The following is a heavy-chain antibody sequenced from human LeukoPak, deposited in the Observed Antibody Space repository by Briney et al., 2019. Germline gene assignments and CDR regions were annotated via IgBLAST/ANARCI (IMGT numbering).Heavy chain of an antibody. D-gene: IGHD6-19*01. CDR1: GFTFSSYA. CDR3: ATTRYSSGWHYYYYYGMYV. Sequence: PGGSLRLSCAASGFTFSSYAMHWVRQAPGKGLEYVSAISSNGGSTYYANSVKGRFTISRDNSKNTLYLQMGSLRAEDMAVYYCATTRYSSGWHYYYYYGMYVRGQGTTVTVSS. V-gene: IGHV3-64*01. J-gene: IGHJ6*02. CDR2: ISSNGGST.